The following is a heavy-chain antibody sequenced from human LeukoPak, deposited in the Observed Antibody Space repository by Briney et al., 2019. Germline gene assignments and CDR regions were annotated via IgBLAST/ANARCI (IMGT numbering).Heavy chain of an antibody. D-gene: IGHD4-17*01. V-gene: IGHV1-69*13. CDR1: GGTFSSYA. Sequence: ASVKASCKASGGTFSSYAISWVRQAPGQGLEWMGGIIPIFGTANYAQKFQGRVTITADESTSTAYMELSSLRSEDTAVYYCARAIDYGVAFDIWGQGTMVTVSS. CDR2: IIPIFGTA. CDR3: ARAIDYGVAFDI. J-gene: IGHJ3*02.